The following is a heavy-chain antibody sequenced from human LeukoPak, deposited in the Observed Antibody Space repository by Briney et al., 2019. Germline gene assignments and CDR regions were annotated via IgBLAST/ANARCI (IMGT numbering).Heavy chain of an antibody. CDR3: ARAVVPAAMRGNWFDP. V-gene: IGHV4-59*01. Sequence: SSETLSLTCTVSGGSISSYYRSWIRQPPGKGLEWIGYIYYSGSTNYNPSLKGRVTISVDTSKNQFTLKLSSVTAADTAVYYCARAVVPAAMRGNWFDPWGQGTLVTVSS. CDR2: IYYSGST. D-gene: IGHD2-2*01. CDR1: GGSISSYY. J-gene: IGHJ5*02.